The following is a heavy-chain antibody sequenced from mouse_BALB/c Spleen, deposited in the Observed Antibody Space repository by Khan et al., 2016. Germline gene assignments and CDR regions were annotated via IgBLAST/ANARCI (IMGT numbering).Heavy chain of an antibody. J-gene: IGHJ3*01. CDR3: ARDIEVFAY. CDR1: GFTFTDYY. Sequence: EVELVESGGGLVQPGGSLRLSCATSGFTFTDYYMSWVRQPPGKALEWLGFIRNKANGYTTEYSASVKGRFTISRDNSQSILYLQMNTLRAEDSATYYCARDIEVFAYWGQGTLVTVSA. CDR2: IRNKANGYTT. V-gene: IGHV7-3*02.